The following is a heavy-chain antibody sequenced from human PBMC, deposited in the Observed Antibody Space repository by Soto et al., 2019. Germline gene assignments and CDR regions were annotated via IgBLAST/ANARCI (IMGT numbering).Heavy chain of an antibody. CDR2: VSWNSGSI. Sequence: EVDLVESGGGLAQPGRSLRLSCVASGFTFDDHGMHWVRQIPGRGLEWVSGVSWNSGSIGYAEPVKGRFTIFRDNATHSLSLEMNSLRQEDTALYSCVRGTSSGLPLKDHCGQGVQVSVSS. J-gene: IGHJ4*02. CDR3: VRGTSSGLPLKDH. D-gene: IGHD3-9*01. V-gene: IGHV3-9*01. CDR1: GFTFDDHG.